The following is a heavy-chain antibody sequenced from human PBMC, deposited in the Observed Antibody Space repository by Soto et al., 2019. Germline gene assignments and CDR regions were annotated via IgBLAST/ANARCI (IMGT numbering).Heavy chain of an antibody. Sequence: EVQLAESGGGLAQPGGSLRLSCAASGFTLSGYAMDWVRQAPGMGLEYVSGISSNGVGTYYANSVQGRFTISRDNSKNTVYLQMGSLRPEDMAVYYCARRARPDFYYMDVWGKGTTVTVS. V-gene: IGHV3-64*01. CDR3: ARRARPDFYYMDV. J-gene: IGHJ6*03. CDR2: ISSNGVGT. D-gene: IGHD6-6*01. CDR1: GFTLSGYA.